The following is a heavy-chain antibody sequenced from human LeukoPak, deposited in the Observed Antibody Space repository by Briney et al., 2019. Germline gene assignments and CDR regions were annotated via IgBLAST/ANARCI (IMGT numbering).Heavy chain of an antibody. CDR3: TTAGIAAAGDLDY. CDR1: GFTFSNAW. D-gene: IGHD6-13*01. CDR2: IKSKTDGGTT. Sequence: GGSLRLSCAASGFTFSNAWMSWVRQAPGKGLEWVGRIKSKTDGGTTDYAAPVKGRFTISRDDSKNTLYLQMNSLKTEDTAVYYCTTAGIAAAGDLDYWGQGTLVTVSS. J-gene: IGHJ4*02. V-gene: IGHV3-15*01.